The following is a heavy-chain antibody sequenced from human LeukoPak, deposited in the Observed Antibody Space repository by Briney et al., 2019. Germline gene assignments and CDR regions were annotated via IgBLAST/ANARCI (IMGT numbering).Heavy chain of an antibody. V-gene: IGHV4-4*07. D-gene: IGHD2-15*01. J-gene: IGHJ4*02. CDR1: GGSISSYY. CDR3: AREEGYCGGDSCYSAVGY. Sequence: SGTLSLTCTVSGGSISSYYWSWIRQPAGKGLEWIGRIYTSGSTNYNPSLKSRVTMSVDTSKNQFSLKLSSVTAADTAVYYCAREEGYCGGDSCYSAVGYWGQGTLVTVSS. CDR2: IYTSGST.